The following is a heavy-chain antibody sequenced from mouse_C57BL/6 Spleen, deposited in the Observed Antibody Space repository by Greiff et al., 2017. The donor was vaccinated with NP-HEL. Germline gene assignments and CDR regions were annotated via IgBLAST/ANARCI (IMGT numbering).Heavy chain of an antibody. CDR1: GYTFTSYW. V-gene: IGHV1-64*01. J-gene: IGHJ2*01. D-gene: IGHD2-3*01. Sequence: QVQLQQPGAELVKPGASVKLSCKASGYTFTSYWMHWVKQRPGQGLEWIGMIHPNSGSTNYNEKFKSKATLTVDKSSSTAYMQLSSLTSEDSAVYYCARSPLPSIYDGYYYFDYWGQGTTLTVSS. CDR2: IHPNSGST. CDR3: ARSPLPSIYDGYYYFDY.